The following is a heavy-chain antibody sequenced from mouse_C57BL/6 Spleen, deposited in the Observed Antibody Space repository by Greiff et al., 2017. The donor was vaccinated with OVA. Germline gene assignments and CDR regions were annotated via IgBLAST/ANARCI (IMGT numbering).Heavy chain of an antibody. D-gene: IGHD1-1*01. CDR3: AREVHYYGSSYRYFDV. CDR1: GYAFSSSW. J-gene: IGHJ1*03. CDR2: IYPGDGDT. V-gene: IGHV1-82*01. Sequence: QVQLQQSGPELVKPGASVKISCKASGYAFSSSWMNWVKQRPGKGLEWIGRIYPGDGDTNYNGKFKGKATLTADKSSSTAYMQLSSLTSEDSAVYFCAREVHYYGSSYRYFDVWGTGTTVTVSS.